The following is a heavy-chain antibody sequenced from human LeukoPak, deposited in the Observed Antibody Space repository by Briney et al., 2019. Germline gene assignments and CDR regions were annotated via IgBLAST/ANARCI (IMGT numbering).Heavy chain of an antibody. CDR3: ASEKDSAGWYGGFDS. V-gene: IGHV1-46*01. CDR1: GYTFTSYL. D-gene: IGHD6-19*01. J-gene: IGHJ4*02. CDR2: TNPSSGNT. Sequence: ASLKDSCKPSGYTFTSYLLHWLRQAPAQGLEWMGMTNPSSGNTAYAQKFECRITRTRDTSTSPVYMELAGLRSDYPPVYYLASEKDSAGWYGGFDSWGQGTLLTVSS.